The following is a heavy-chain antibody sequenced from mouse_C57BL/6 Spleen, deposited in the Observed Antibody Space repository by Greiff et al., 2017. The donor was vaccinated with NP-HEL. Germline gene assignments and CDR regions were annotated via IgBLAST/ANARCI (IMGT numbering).Heavy chain of an antibody. V-gene: IGHV1-82*01. CDR1: GYAFSSSW. CDR2: IYPGDGDT. J-gene: IGHJ1*03. CDR3: VRGYDGRSYGCDLEV. Sequence: QVQLKQSGPELVKPGASVKISCKASGYAFSSSWMNWVKQRPGKGLEWVGRIYPGDGDTNYNGKFKGKATLTADKSSSTAYMQLSSLKSEDSAVDFGVRGYDGRSYGCDLEVWGTGTTVTVSS. D-gene: IGHD1-1*01.